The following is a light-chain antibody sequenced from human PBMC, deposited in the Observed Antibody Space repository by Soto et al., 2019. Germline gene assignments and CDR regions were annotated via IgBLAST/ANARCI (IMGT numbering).Light chain of an antibody. CDR1: SSDVGAYNY. Sequence: QSALTQPPSASGSPGQSVAISCTGTSSDVGAYNYVAWYQQHPGKVPKLMIYDVTKRPSGVPDRFSGSKSGNTAALTISGLQAGDEAEYFCSSYAGSYTWIFGSGTKGTVL. CDR3: SSYAGSYTWI. V-gene: IGLV2-11*01. CDR2: DVT. J-gene: IGLJ1*01.